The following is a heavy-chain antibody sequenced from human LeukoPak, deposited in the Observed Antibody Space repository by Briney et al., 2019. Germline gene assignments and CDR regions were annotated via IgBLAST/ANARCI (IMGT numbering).Heavy chain of an antibody. J-gene: IGHJ4*02. D-gene: IGHD2-15*01. Sequence: GGSLRLSCAASGFTFDKYGMTWVRQTPGKGLEWVSGISWDGSSTGYADSVRGRFTISRDSAKYSLYLQMNSLRAEDTALYYCARGWSTLPTSRPDYWGQGTLVTVSS. CDR2: ISWDGSST. CDR3: ARGWSTLPTSRPDY. V-gene: IGHV3-20*04. CDR1: GFTFDKYG.